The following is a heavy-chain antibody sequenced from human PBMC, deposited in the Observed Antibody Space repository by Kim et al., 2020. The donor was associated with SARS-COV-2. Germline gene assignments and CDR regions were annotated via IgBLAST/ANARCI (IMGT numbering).Heavy chain of an antibody. V-gene: IGHV3-23*01. CDR2: ISGSGGST. J-gene: IGHJ4*02. Sequence: GGSLRLSCAASGFTFSSYAMSWVRQAPGKGLEWVSAISGSGGSTYYADSVKGRFTISRDNSKNTLYLQMNSLRAEDTAVYYCANVGGGNSAGYDYWGQGTLVTVSS. D-gene: IGHD2-21*02. CDR1: GFTFSSYA. CDR3: ANVGGGNSAGYDY.